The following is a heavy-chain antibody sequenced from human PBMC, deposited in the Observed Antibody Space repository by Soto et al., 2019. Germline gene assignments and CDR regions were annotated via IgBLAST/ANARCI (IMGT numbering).Heavy chain of an antibody. CDR1: GGSFSGYY. J-gene: IGHJ3*02. Sequence: SETLSLTCAVYGGSFSGYYWSWIRQPPGKGLEWIGEINHSGITNYNPSLKSRVTISVDTSKNQISLKLSSVTAADTAVYYCGTRGVDYSIGGGAFDSWGQGTMVTVSS. D-gene: IGHD4-4*01. CDR2: INHSGIT. CDR3: GTRGVDYSIGGGAFDS. V-gene: IGHV4-34*01.